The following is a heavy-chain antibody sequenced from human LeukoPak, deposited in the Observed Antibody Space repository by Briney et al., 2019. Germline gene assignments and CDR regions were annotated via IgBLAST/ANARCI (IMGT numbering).Heavy chain of an antibody. J-gene: IGHJ4*02. CDR3: AKVPYYDSSGYYDY. CDR2: IWYDGSNK. Sequence: GGSLRLSCAASGFDFSSFGMHWVRQAPGKGLEWVAVIWYDGSNKYYADSVKGRFTISRDNSKNTLYLQMNSLRAEDTAVYYCAKVPYYDSSGYYDYWGQGTLVTVSS. CDR1: GFDFSSFG. V-gene: IGHV3-30*02. D-gene: IGHD3-22*01.